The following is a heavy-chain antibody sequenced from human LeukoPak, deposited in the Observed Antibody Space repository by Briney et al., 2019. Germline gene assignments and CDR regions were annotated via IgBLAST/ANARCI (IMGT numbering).Heavy chain of an antibody. J-gene: IGHJ2*01. CDR2: IYYSGNT. CDR1: GGPISTYY. V-gene: IGHV4-59*01. Sequence: PSETLSLTCTVSGGPISTYYWSWIRQPPGKGLEWIGYIYYSGNTNYNPSLKSRVTMSVDTSKNQFSLKLSSVTAADTAVYYCARVGNYYFDLWGRGTLVTVSS. D-gene: IGHD1-1*01. CDR3: ARVGNYYFDL.